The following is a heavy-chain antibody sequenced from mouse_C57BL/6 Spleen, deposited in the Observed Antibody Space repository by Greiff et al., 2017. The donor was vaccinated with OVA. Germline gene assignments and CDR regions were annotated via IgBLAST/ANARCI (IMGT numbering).Heavy chain of an antibody. CDR3: ARLTAQNAMDY. CDR1: GYTFTSYW. J-gene: IGHJ4*01. Sequence: VQLQESGAELVKPGASVKMSCKASGYTFTSYWITWVKQRPGQGLEWIGDIYPGSGSTNYNEKFKSKATLTVDTSSSTAYMQLSSLTSEDSAVYYCARLTAQNAMDYWGQGTSVTVSS. V-gene: IGHV1-55*01. CDR2: IYPGSGST. D-gene: IGHD3-2*02.